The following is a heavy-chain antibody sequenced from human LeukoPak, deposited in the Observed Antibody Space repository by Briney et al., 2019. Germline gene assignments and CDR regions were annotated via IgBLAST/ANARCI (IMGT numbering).Heavy chain of an antibody. D-gene: IGHD1-26*01. V-gene: IGHV4-30-4*08. J-gene: IGHJ5*02. CDR2: IYSSGST. CDR1: GASISSGDYH. Sequence: PSQTLSLICTVSGASISSGDYHWTWIRQPPGKGLEWIGYIYSSGSTYSNPSLKSRVSISVDTSKNHFSLQLTSVTAADTAVYYCATRFSGRPFDPWGQGTLVTVSS. CDR3: ATRFSGRPFDP.